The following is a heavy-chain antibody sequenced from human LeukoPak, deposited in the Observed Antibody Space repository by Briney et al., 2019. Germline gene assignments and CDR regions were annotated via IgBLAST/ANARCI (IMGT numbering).Heavy chain of an antibody. CDR2: IYYSGST. J-gene: IGHJ6*03. CDR3: ARHPLRGSGTYYRDYYYYMDV. D-gene: IGHD3-10*01. Sequence: GSLRLSCAASGFTFSSYAMSWVRQPPGKGLEWIGSIYYSGSTYYSPSLKSRITISVDTSKNHFSLKLSSVTAADTAVYYCARHPLRGSGTYYRDYYYYMDVWGKGTTVTVSS. CDR1: GFTFSSYA. V-gene: IGHV4-39*01.